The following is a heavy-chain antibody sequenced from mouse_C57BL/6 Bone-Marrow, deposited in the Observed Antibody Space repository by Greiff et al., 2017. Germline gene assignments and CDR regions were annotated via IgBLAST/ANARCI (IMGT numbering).Heavy chain of an antibody. D-gene: IGHD1-1*01. CDR2: IDPEDGDT. V-gene: IGHV14-1*01. CDR1: GFNIKDYY. J-gene: IGHJ1*03. Sequence: EVKLMESGAERVRQGASVKLSCTASGFNIKDYYMHWVKQRPEQGLEWIGRIDPEDGDTEYAPKFQGKATMTAATSSNTAYLQLSSLTSEDTAVYYCTTSTLLLLRSRWYFDVWGTGTTVTVSS. CDR3: TTSTLLLLRSRWYFDV.